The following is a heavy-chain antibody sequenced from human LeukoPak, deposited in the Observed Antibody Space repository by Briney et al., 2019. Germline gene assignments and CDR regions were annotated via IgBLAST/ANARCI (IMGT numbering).Heavy chain of an antibody. CDR2: FDPEDGET. CDR3: ATAQRYYYDRISPGRNAFDI. CDR1: GYTLTELS. V-gene: IGHV1-24*01. Sequence: ASVEVSCKVSGYTLTELSMHWVRQAPGKGLEWMGGFDPEDGETIYAQKFQGRVTMTEDTSTDTAYMELSSLRSEDTAVYYCATAQRYYYDRISPGRNAFDIWGQGTMVTVSS. D-gene: IGHD3-22*01. J-gene: IGHJ3*02.